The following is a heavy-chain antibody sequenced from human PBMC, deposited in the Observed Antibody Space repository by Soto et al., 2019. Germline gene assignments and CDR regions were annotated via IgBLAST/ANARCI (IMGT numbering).Heavy chain of an antibody. J-gene: IGHJ6*02. CDR3: ARDSGDDNPDYGMDV. CDR2: IYSGGST. D-gene: IGHD5-12*01. Sequence: PGGSLRLSCAASGFTVSSNYMSWVRQAPGKGLEWVSVIYSGGSTYYANSVKGRFTISRDNSKNTLYLQMNSLRAEDTAVYYCARDSGDDNPDYGMDVWGQGTKLTVSS. V-gene: IGHV3-66*01. CDR1: GFTVSSNY.